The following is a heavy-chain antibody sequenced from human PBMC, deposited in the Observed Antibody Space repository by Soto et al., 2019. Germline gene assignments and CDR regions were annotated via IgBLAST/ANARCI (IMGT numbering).Heavy chain of an antibody. CDR1: GGTFRNYP. CDR3: ARGPLVVLNYFES. J-gene: IGHJ4*02. Sequence: QVQLVQSGTEVKKPGSSVKVSCKASGGTFRNYPSNWVRQAPGQRLEWMGSIFPLTDIPDYAQNFQARLTISADKSTSTAYMELSSLTSDDTAMYFCARGPLVVLNYFESWGQGTLVTVSP. V-gene: IGHV1-69*02. CDR2: IFPLTDIP.